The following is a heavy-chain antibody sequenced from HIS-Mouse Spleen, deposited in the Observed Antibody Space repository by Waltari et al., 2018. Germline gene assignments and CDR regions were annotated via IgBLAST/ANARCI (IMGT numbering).Heavy chain of an antibody. D-gene: IGHD6-13*01. CDR1: GGSFSGYY. Sequence: QVQLQQWGAGLLKPSETLSLTCAVYGGSFSGYYWSWIRQPPGKGLEWIGEINHSGSTNYNPSLKSRVTISVDTSKNQFSLKLSSVTAADTAVYYCARGRISSSWYVDYWGQGTLVTVSS. CDR3: ARGRISSSWYVDY. J-gene: IGHJ4*02. V-gene: IGHV4-34*01. CDR2: INHSGST.